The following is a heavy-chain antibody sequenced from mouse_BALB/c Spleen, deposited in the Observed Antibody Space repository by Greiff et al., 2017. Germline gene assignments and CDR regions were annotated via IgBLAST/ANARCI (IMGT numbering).Heavy chain of an antibody. V-gene: IGHV5-6-5*01. CDR2: ISSGGST. J-gene: IGHJ4*01. D-gene: IGHD1-1*02. CDR1: GFTFSSYA. CDR3: ASASYGDYAMDY. Sequence: EVQVVESGGGLVKPGGSLKLSCAASGFTFSSYAMSWVRQTPEKRLEWVASISSGGSTYYPDSVKGRFTISRDNARNILYLQMSSLRSEDTAMYYCASASYGDYAMDYWGQGTSVTVSS.